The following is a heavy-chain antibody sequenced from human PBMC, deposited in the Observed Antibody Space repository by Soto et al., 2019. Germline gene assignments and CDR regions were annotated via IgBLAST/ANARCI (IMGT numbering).Heavy chain of an antibody. CDR1: GGSISSSSYY. CDR3: ARLLRFWEWLRGTDHNWFDP. Sequence: SETLSLTCTVSGGSISSSSYYWGWIRQPPGKGLEWIGSIYYSGSTYYNPSLKSRVTISVDTSKNQFSLKLSSVTAADTAVYYCARLLRFWEWLRGTDHNWFDPWGQGTLVTVSS. CDR2: IYYSGST. D-gene: IGHD3-3*01. V-gene: IGHV4-39*01. J-gene: IGHJ5*02.